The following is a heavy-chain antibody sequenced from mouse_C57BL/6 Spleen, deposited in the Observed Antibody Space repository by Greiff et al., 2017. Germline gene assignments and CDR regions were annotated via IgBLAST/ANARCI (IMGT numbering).Heavy chain of an antibody. CDR2: IDPSDSYP. Sequence: VQLQQPGAELVMPGASVKLSCKASGYTFTSYWMHWVKQRPGQGLEWIGEIDPSDSYPNYNQKFKGKSTLTVDKSSSTAYMQLSSLTSEDSAVYYCATYYGSSYDFDYWGQGTTLTVSS. D-gene: IGHD1-1*01. J-gene: IGHJ2*01. V-gene: IGHV1-69*01. CDR3: ATYYGSSYDFDY. CDR1: GYTFTSYW.